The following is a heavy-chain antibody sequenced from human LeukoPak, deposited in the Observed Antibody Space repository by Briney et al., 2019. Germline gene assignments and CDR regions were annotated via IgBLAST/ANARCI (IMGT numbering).Heavy chain of an antibody. CDR1: GFTFSSFG. Sequence: GGSLRLSCVGSGFTFSSFGMNWIRQAPGKGLEWVSVISDSGGWTYHADSVKSRFTISRDNSKNTLDLQMNSLRVEDTAIYYCATRDPCSGGTCYALGHWGQGTLVTVSS. V-gene: IGHV3-23*01. J-gene: IGHJ4*02. CDR2: ISDSGGWT. CDR3: ATRDPCSGGTCYALGH. D-gene: IGHD2-15*01.